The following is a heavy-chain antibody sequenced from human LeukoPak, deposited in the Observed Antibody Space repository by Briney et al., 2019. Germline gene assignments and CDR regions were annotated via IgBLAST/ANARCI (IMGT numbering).Heavy chain of an antibody. J-gene: IGHJ4*02. D-gene: IGHD3-10*01. Sequence: SVKGQFTISRDNAKNSLYLQMNSLRAEDTAVYYCARELLWFGELERDYWGQGTLVTVSS. CDR3: ARELLWFGELERDY. V-gene: IGHV3-11*04.